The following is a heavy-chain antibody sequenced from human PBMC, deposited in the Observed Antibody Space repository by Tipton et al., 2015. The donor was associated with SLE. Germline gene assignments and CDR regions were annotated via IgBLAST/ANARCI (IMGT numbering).Heavy chain of an antibody. V-gene: IGHV4-59*08. J-gene: IGHJ3*02. Sequence: TLSLTCTVSGASFSGYYWSWIRQPPRKGLEWIGYLSDIGRTNYKSSLRSRVTISVDTSRNLLSLKVTSVTAADTAVYYCARQRDLDAFDIWGQGTMVIVSS. CDR2: LSDIGRT. CDR1: GASFSGYY. CDR3: ARQRDLDAFDI.